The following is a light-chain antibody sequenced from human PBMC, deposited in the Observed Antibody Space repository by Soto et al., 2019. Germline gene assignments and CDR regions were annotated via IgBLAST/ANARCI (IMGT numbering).Light chain of an antibody. CDR3: QAWDSSTVV. CDR2: QDT. V-gene: IGLV3-1*01. Sequence: SYELTQPPSLSVSPGLTASITCSGDKLGDKYTCWYRQKAGQSPVLVIYQDTKRPSGIPERFSGSNSGNTATLTISGTQAMDEADYYCQAWDSSTVVFGGGTKLTVL. CDR1: KLGDKY. J-gene: IGLJ2*01.